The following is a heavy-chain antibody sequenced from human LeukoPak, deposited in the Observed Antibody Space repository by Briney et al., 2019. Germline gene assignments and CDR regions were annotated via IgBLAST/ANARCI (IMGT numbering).Heavy chain of an antibody. Sequence: GGSLRLSCAASGFTFTNYAMSWVRQTPGKGLEWVSATVGSGPDTYHADSVKGRFTVSRDNSRNTLYLQMNSLRVEDTAVYYCTKEPLRSCTGAFCYPFDYWGQGTLVTVSS. CDR1: GFTFTNYA. V-gene: IGHV3-23*01. CDR3: TKEPLRSCTGAFCYPFDY. CDR2: TVGSGPDT. J-gene: IGHJ4*02. D-gene: IGHD2-8*02.